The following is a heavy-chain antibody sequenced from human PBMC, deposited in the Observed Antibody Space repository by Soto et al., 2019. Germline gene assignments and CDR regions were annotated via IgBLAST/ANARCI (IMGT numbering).Heavy chain of an antibody. D-gene: IGHD6-19*01. Sequence: GGSLRLSCAASGFTLSSYAIHWVRQAPGKGLEWVTVISKGGSNLYFADSVKGRFTISRDNSKNTLYLQMNSLRSEDTAVYYCAREVEYTSAFGISSSFDYWGQGTLVTAPQ. CDR1: GFTLSSYA. V-gene: IGHV3-30-3*01. J-gene: IGHJ4*02. CDR3: AREVEYTSAFGISSSFDY. CDR2: ISKGGSNL.